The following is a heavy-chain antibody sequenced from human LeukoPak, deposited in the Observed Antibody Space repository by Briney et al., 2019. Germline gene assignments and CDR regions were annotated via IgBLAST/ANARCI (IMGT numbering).Heavy chain of an antibody. CDR2: IGSSGTTI. Sequence: PGGSLRLSCSVSGFPFSVYEMKWVRQAPGKGLEWVSNIGSSGTTIYYADSVRGRFSISRDNAKSSLYLQMNSLRVEDTAVYDCALLAVASDFDYWGQGALVTVSS. CDR3: ALLAVASDFDY. CDR1: GFPFSVYE. V-gene: IGHV3-48*03. J-gene: IGHJ4*02. D-gene: IGHD6-19*01.